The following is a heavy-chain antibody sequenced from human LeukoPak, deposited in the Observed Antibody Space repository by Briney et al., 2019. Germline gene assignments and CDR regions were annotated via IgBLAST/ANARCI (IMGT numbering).Heavy chain of an antibody. CDR3: TSWGDTTAEYFQR. D-gene: IGHD2-21*02. Sequence: PGGSLRLSCAASGFTVSSSYMSWVRQAPGKGLEWVAHINPDGRDTYYVGSVKGRFTISRDNAENSMYLQMNSLRVEDTAVYYCTSWGDTTAEYFQRWGQGTLVTVSS. V-gene: IGHV3-7*01. CDR1: GFTVSSSY. CDR2: INPDGRDT. J-gene: IGHJ1*01.